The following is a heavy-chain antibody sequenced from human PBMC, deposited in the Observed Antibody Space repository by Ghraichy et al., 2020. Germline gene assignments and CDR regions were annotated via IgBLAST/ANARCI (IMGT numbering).Heavy chain of an antibody. CDR2: ISSSGSTI. Sequence: GGSLRLSCAASGFTFSDYYMSWIRQAPGKGLEWVSYISSSGSTIYYADSVKGRFTISRDNAKNSLYLQMNSLRAEDTAVYYCARDELGTTVVYYYYGMDVWGQGATVTVSS. J-gene: IGHJ6*02. D-gene: IGHD1-7*01. CDR3: ARDELGTTVVYYYYGMDV. V-gene: IGHV3-11*01. CDR1: GFTFSDYY.